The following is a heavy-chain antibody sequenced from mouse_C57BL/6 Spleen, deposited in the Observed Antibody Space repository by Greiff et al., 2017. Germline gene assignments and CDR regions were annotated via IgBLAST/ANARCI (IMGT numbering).Heavy chain of an antibody. CDR2: IYPGDGDT. J-gene: IGHJ4*01. Sequence: QVQLKESGAELVKPGASVKISCKASGYAFSSYWMNWVKQRPGKGLEWIGQIYPGDGDTNYNGKFKGKATLTADKSSSTAYMQLSSLTSEDSAVYFCARRETNAMDYWGQGTSVTVSS. CDR3: ARRETNAMDY. V-gene: IGHV1-80*01. CDR1: GYAFSSYW.